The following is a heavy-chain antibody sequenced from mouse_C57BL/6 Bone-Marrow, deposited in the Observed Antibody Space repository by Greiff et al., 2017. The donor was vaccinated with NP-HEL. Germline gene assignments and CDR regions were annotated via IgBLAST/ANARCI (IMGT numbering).Heavy chain of an antibody. CDR1: GYTFTDYY. CDR2: IYPNNGGT. Sequence: EVQLQQSGPELVKPGASVKISCKASGYTFTDYYMNWVKQSPGKSLEWIGDIYPNNGGTSYNQKFKGKATLTVDKSSSTAYMELRSLTSEDSAVYYCALRGYYYYGSSYWYFDVWGTGTTVTVSS. J-gene: IGHJ1*03. V-gene: IGHV1-26*01. CDR3: ALRGYYYYGSSYWYFDV. D-gene: IGHD1-1*01.